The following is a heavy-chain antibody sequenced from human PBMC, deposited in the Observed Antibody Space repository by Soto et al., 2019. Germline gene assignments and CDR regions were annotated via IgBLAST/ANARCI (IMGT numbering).Heavy chain of an antibody. D-gene: IGHD6-13*01. CDR2: ISGSGGST. V-gene: IGHV3-23*01. CDR3: AKQMGGSIAAAGLDY. Sequence: EVQLLESGGGLVQPGGSLRLSCAASGFTFSSFAMTWVRQAPGKGLEWVSGISGSGGSTYYADSVKGRFTISRDYSKNTLDLQMNSLRVEDTGVYHCAKQMGGSIAAAGLDYWGQGTLVTVSS. J-gene: IGHJ4*02. CDR1: GFTFSSFA.